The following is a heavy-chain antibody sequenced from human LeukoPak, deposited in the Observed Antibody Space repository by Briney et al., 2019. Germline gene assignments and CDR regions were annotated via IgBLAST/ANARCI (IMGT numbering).Heavy chain of an antibody. Sequence: ASVKVSCKASGYTFTGYYMHWVRQAPGQGLEWMGWINPNSGGTNYAQKFQGRVTMTRDTSISTAYMELSRLRSDDTAVYYCARRHPLGSYSDYWGQGTLVTVSS. D-gene: IGHD3-3*02. CDR2: INPNSGGT. J-gene: IGHJ4*02. CDR1: GYTFTGYY. CDR3: ARRHPLGSYSDY. V-gene: IGHV1-2*02.